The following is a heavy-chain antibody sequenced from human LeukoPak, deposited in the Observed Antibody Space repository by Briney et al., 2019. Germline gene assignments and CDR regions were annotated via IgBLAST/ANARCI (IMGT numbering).Heavy chain of an antibody. CDR2: IYYSGST. V-gene: IGHV4-59*12. CDR1: GDSISSYY. CDR3: ARESQGKYYFDY. J-gene: IGHJ4*02. Sequence: PSETLSLTRTVSGDSISSYYWSWIRQPPGKGLEWIGYIYYSGSTNYNPSLKSRVTISVDTSKNQFSLKLSSVTAADTAVYYCARESQGKYYFDYWGQGTLVTVSS.